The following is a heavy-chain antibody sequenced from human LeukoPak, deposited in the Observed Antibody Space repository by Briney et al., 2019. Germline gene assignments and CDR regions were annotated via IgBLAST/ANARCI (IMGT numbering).Heavy chain of an antibody. J-gene: IGHJ5*02. CDR1: GYTFTSYA. V-gene: IGHV7-4-1*02. Sequence: ASVKVSCKASGYTFTSYAMNWVRQAPGQGLEWMGWINTNTGNPTYAQGFTGRFVFSLDTSVSTAYLQISSLKAEDTAVYYCARRVVGAAKWMNWFDPWGQGTLVTVSS. CDR3: ARRVVGAAKWMNWFDP. CDR2: INTNTGNP. D-gene: IGHD6-13*01.